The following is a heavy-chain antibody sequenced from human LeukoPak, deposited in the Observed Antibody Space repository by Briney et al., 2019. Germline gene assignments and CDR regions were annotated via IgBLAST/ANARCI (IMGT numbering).Heavy chain of an antibody. CDR2: INWNGGST. CDR3: AREPNYYDSSGYYPAWDY. CDR1: GFTFDDYG. Sequence: GGSLRLSCAASGFTFDDYGMSWVRQAPGKGLEWVSGINWNGGSTGYADSVKGRFTISRDNAKNSLYLQMNSLRAEDTALYYCAREPNYYDSSGYYPAWDYWGQGTLVTVSS. V-gene: IGHV3-20*04. D-gene: IGHD3-22*01. J-gene: IGHJ4*02.